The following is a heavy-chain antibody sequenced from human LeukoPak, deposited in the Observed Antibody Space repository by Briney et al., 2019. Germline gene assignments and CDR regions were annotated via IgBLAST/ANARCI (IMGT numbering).Heavy chain of an antibody. J-gene: IGHJ6*03. CDR1: GFTFSSYA. D-gene: IGHD3-3*01. Sequence: PPGGSLRLSCAASGFTFSSYAMHWVRQAPGKGLEYVSAISSNGGSTYYANSVKGRFTISRDNSKNTLYLQMGSLRAEDMAVYYCARDGQKGTYYDFWSGYFRYMDVWGKGTTVTVSS. V-gene: IGHV3-64*01. CDR3: ARDGQKGTYYDFWSGYFRYMDV. CDR2: ISSNGGST.